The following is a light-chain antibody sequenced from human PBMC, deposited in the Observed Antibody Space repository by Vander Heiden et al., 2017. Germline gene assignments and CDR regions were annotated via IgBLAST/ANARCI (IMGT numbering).Light chain of an antibody. CDR3: CSHAGSYTYV. V-gene: IGLV2-11*01. Sequence: QSALTQPRSVSGSPGQSVTIACTGTSSNVGAYNYISWYQQQPGKAHKLMIVDVTTRPSGVPGRFSGSKSGNTASLTISGLQAEDEADYYCCSHAGSYTYVFGTGTQVTVL. J-gene: IGLJ1*01. CDR1: SSNVGAYNY. CDR2: DVT.